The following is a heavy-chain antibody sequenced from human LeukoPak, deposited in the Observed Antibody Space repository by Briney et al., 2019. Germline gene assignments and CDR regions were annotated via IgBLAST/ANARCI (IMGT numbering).Heavy chain of an antibody. J-gene: IGHJ4*02. D-gene: IGHD3-10*01. CDR1: GFTVSNNY. V-gene: IGHV3-53*01. Sequence: GGSLRLSCAASGFTVSNNYMTWVRQVPGKGLEWVSLIYSGGTTYYADSVKGRFTISRDNSKNTLYLQVNSLRAEDTAVYYCASGEWPQNYWGQGTLVTVSS. CDR2: IYSGGTT. CDR3: ASGEWPQNY.